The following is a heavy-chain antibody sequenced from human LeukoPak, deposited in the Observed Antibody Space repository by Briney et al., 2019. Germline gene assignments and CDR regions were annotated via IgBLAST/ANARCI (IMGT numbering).Heavy chain of an antibody. CDR3: ARVLSGRNEYYYYYMDV. CDR1: GFTFSSYS. V-gene: IGHV3-48*01. J-gene: IGHJ6*03. CDR2: ISSSSGTI. Sequence: GGSLRLSCAASGFTFSSYSMSWVRQAPGKGLEWVSYISSSSGTIYYADSVKGRFTISRDNAKNSLYLQMNSLRAEDTAVYYCARVLSGRNEYYYYYMDVWGKGNTVPVSS. D-gene: IGHD1-26*01.